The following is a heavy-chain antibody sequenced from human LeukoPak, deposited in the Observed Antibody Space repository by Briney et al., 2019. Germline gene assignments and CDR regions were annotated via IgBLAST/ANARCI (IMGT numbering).Heavy chain of an antibody. CDR3: AKAGDHSSGYYPIDFDY. CDR1: GFTFSNYA. D-gene: IGHD3-22*01. Sequence: GGSLRLSCATSGFTFSNYAISWVRQAPGKGLEWISGISGSATSKYYADSVKGRFTISRDNSKNTLYLQMNSLRAEDTAVYYCAKAGDHSSGYYPIDFDYWGQGTLVTVSS. V-gene: IGHV3-23*01. CDR2: ISGSATSK. J-gene: IGHJ4*02.